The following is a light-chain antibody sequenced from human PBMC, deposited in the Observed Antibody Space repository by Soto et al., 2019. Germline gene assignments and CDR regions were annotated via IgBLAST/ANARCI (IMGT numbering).Light chain of an antibody. CDR3: QQYGSSLIP. V-gene: IGKV3-20*01. Sequence: IVLSHSPGTLSLSPGERATLSCRASQSVSSIYLAWYQQKPGQAPRLLIYGASSRATGIPDSFSGSGSGTDFTLTISRLEPEDFAVYYCQQYGSSLIPFGQGIRMEI. CDR2: GAS. J-gene: IGKJ5*01. CDR1: QSVSSIY.